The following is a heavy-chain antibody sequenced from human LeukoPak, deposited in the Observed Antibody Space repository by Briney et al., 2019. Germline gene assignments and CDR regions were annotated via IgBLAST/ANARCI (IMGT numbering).Heavy chain of an antibody. CDR1: GFTFSSYA. J-gene: IGHJ4*02. CDR3: AKDKGYDSSGFDY. CDR2: ISGSGGST. D-gene: IGHD3-22*01. V-gene: IGHV3-23*01. Sequence: GGSMRLSCAASGFTFSSYAMSWVRQAPGKGLEWVSAISGSGGSTYYADSVKGRFTISRDNSKNTLYLQMNSLRAEDTAVYYCAKDKGYDSSGFDYWGQGTLVTVSS.